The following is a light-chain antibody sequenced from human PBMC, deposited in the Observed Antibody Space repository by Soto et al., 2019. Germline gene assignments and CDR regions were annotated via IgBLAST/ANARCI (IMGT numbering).Light chain of an antibody. J-gene: IGKJ3*01. Sequence: EIVLTQSPATLSLSPGERATLSCRASQSVGTYLAWSQQKPGQAPRLLIYDASNRATDIPARFSGSGSGTDFTLTIISLEPEDFAVYYCHQRSDWPFTFGPGTKLDMK. V-gene: IGKV3-11*01. CDR1: QSVGTY. CDR3: HQRSDWPFT. CDR2: DAS.